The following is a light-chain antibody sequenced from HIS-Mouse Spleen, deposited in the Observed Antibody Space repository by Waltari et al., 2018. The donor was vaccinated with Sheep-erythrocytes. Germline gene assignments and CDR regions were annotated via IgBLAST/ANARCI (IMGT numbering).Light chain of an antibody. CDR2: QDS. J-gene: IGLJ2*01. V-gene: IGLV3-1*01. CDR1: KLGDKY. CDR3: QAWDSSTAV. Sequence: SYELTQPPSVSVSPGQTASITCSGDKLGDKYACWYQQNPGQSPVLVIYQDSKRPSGVPERVAGSNSGNTATLTISGTQAMDEADYYCQAWDSSTAVFGGGTKLTVL.